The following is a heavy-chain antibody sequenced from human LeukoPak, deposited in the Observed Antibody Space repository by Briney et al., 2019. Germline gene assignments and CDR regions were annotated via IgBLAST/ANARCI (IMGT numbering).Heavy chain of an antibody. CDR1: GFTGSNNY. V-gene: IGHV3-53*01. D-gene: IGHD6-13*01. CDR2: IHSSGGT. CDR3: AKDYEYNSNTWYFH. J-gene: IGHJ4*02. Sequence: GGSLRLSCAASGFTGSNNYMSWVRQAPGKGLEWVSAIHSSGGTYYADSVRGRFTISRDNSKNTLYLQMNSLRAEDTAVYYCAKDYEYNSNTWYFHWGRGTLVSVSS.